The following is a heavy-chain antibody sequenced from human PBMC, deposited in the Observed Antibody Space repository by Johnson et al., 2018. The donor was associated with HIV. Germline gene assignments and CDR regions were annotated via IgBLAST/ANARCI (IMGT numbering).Heavy chain of an antibody. CDR3: ARDLVGGSYLLGAFDI. V-gene: IGHV3-30-3*01. CDR2: ISYDGSNK. Sequence: QVQLVESGGGVVQPGRSLRLSCAASGFTFSSYAMHWVRQAPGKGLEWVAVISYDGSNKYYAQSVKGRFTISRDNSKKTLYLQMNSLRAEDTAVYNCARDLVGGSYLLGAFDIWGQGTMVTVSS. J-gene: IGHJ3*02. D-gene: IGHD1-26*01. CDR1: GFTFSSYA.